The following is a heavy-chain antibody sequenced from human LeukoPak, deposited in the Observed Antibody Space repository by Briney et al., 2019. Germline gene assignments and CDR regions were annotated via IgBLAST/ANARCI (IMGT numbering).Heavy chain of an antibody. J-gene: IGHJ4*02. CDR1: GFTFSSYA. CDR3: AKESSSAWSNFDC. V-gene: IGHV3-23*01. CDR2: LSGGGANI. Sequence: GGSLRLSCAASGFTFSSYAMSWVRQAPGKGLEWLSGLSGGGANIYYADSVMGRSTISRDNSKNTLYLQLNSLRTEDTAVYYCAKESSSAWSNFDCWGQGTLVTVSS. D-gene: IGHD6-19*01.